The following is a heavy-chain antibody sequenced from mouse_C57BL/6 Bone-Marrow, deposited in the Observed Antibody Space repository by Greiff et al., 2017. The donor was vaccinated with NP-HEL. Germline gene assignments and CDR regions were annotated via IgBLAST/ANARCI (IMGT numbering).Heavy chain of an antibody. J-gene: IGHJ3*01. V-gene: IGHV1-81*01. CDR3: ARDRWGFAY. Sequence: QVQLQQSGAELARPGASVKLSCKASGYTFTSYGISWVKQRTGQGLEWIGEIYPRSGNTYYNEKFKGKATLTADKSSSTAYMELRSLTSEDSAVYFCARDRWGFAYWGQGTLVTVSA. CDR2: IYPRSGNT. D-gene: IGHD4-1*01. CDR1: GYTFTSYG.